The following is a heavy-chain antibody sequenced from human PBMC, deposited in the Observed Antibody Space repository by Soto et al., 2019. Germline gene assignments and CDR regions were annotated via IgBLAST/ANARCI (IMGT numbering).Heavy chain of an antibody. CDR2: IYYSGST. D-gene: IGHD3-22*01. CDR1: GGSISSYY. CDR3: ARDRGYYDSSGYFDY. V-gene: IGHV4-59*01. Sequence: PSETLSLTCTASGGSISSYYWGWIRQPPGKGLEWIGYIYYSGSTNYNPSLKSRVTISVDTSKNPFPLKLSSVTAADTAVYYCARDRGYYDSSGYFDYWGQGTLVTVSS. J-gene: IGHJ4*02.